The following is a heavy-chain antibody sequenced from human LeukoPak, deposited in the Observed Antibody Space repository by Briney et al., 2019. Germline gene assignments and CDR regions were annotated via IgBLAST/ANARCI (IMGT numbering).Heavy chain of an antibody. CDR3: ARGRTTVVTPDAFDI. CDR1: GYSFTGYW. J-gene: IGHJ3*02. CDR2: IYHGDSDT. Sequence: GESLKISCKGSGYSFTGYWIGWVRQMPGKGLEWMGIIYHGDSDTRYSPSFQGQVTVSADKSISTAYLQWSSLKASDTAMYYCARGRTTVVTPDAFDIWGQGTMVTVSS. D-gene: IGHD4-23*01. V-gene: IGHV5-51*01.